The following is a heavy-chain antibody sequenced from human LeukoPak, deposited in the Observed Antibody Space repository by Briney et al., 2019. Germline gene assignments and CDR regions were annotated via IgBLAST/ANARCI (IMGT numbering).Heavy chain of an antibody. CDR3: ARRVTMVRGVITNNWFDP. CDR2: IYYSGST. V-gene: IGHV4-59*08. J-gene: IGHJ5*02. Sequence: SETLSLTCTVSGGSISSYCWSWIRQPPGKGLEWIGYIYYSGSTNYNPSLKSRVTISVDTSKNQFSLKLSSVTAADTAVYYCARRVTMVRGVITNNWFDPWGQGTLVTVSS. D-gene: IGHD3-10*01. CDR1: GGSISSYC.